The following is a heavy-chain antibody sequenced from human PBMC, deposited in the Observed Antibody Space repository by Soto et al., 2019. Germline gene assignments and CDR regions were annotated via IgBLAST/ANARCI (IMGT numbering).Heavy chain of an antibody. CDR3: AKFSEYSKAQARPTYFFYGLDV. J-gene: IGHJ6*02. CDR2: ISGSGDST. V-gene: IGHV3-23*01. D-gene: IGHD2-15*01. CDR1: GFTFSSYGMTFSSYA. Sequence: PGGSLRLSCAASGFTFSSYGMTFSSYAMSWVRQAPGKGLEWVSTISGSGDSTYYADSVKGRFTISRDNSKNTLFLQMNSLRAGDTALYNCAKFSEYSKAQARPTYFFYGLDVWRQGTTVTVSS.